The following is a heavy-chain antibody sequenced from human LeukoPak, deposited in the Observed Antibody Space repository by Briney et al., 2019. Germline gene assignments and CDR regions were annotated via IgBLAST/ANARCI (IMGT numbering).Heavy chain of an antibody. V-gene: IGHV3-11*03. CDR1: GFTFSDYY. Sequence: GGSLRLSCAASGFTFSDYYMAWIRQPPGKGLEWISYISYSSTYTNYADSVKGRFTISRDDARNSVFLQMNSLRAEDTAVYYCARIPANSYYFDYRGPGSLVTVSS. J-gene: IGHJ4*02. CDR3: ARIPANSYYFDY. CDR2: ISYSSTYT.